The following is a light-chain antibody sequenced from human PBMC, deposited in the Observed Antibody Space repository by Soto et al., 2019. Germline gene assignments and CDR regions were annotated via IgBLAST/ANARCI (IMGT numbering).Light chain of an antibody. CDR2: DAS. CDR1: QSVGTY. Sequence: EIVLTQSPATLSLSPGERATLSCRASQSVGTYLVWYQQRAGQAPRLLIYDASKRATGIPARFSGSGSGSDFTLTISSLEPEVFAVYFCQQRSSWLTFGGGTKVEIK. V-gene: IGKV3-11*01. J-gene: IGKJ4*01. CDR3: QQRSSWLT.